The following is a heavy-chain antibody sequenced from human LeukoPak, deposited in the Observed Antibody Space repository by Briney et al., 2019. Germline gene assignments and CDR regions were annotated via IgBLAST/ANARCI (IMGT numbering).Heavy chain of an antibody. CDR3: ARGHSSGYPYYFDY. CDR2: IYYSGST. V-gene: IGHV4-59*01. D-gene: IGHD3-22*01. Sequence: SETLSLTCTVSGGSISSYYWSWIRQPPGKGLEWIGYIYYSGSTNYNPSLESRVTIPVDTSKNQFSLKLSSVTAADTAVYYCARGHSSGYPYYFDYWGQGTLVTVSS. CDR1: GGSISSYY. J-gene: IGHJ4*02.